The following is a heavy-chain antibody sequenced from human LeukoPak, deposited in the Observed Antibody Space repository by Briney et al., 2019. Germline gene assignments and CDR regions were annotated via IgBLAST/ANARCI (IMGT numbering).Heavy chain of an antibody. CDR3: ARSSKTQWLSPGDGFDI. V-gene: IGHV4-34*01. D-gene: IGHD6-19*01. CDR2: INHSGST. J-gene: IGHJ3*02. CDR1: GGPFSGYY. Sequence: SETLSLTCAVYGGPFSGYYWSWIRQPPGKGLESIGEINHSGSTNYNPSLRSRVTISVDTSKNQFSLKFTSMTAADTAVYYCARSSKTQWLSPGDGFDIWGRGTLVTVSS.